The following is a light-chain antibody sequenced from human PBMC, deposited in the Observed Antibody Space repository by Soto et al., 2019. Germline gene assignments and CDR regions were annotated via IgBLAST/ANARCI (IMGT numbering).Light chain of an antibody. Sequence: DIVMTQSPLSLPVSPGEPASISCRPSQSLLHSNGYKYLDWYLQKPGQSPQLLIYLGSNRASGVPDRFSGSGSGTDFTLKISRVEAEDVGVYYCMQALQTPITFGQGTRLEIK. V-gene: IGKV2-28*01. J-gene: IGKJ5*01. CDR1: QSLLHSNGYKY. CDR3: MQALQTPIT. CDR2: LGS.